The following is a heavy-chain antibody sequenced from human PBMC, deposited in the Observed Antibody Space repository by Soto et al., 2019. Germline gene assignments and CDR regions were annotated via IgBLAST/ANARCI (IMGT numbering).Heavy chain of an antibody. V-gene: IGHV2-5*02. CDR1: GFSLSTSGVG. D-gene: IGHD2-21*01. CDR3: AYGDLQGCPGS. Sequence: SGPTLVNPTQTLTLTCTFSGFSLSTSGVGVGWIRQPPGKALEWLALIYWDDDRRYSPSLKSRLTITKDTSKNQVVLTMTNMEPVDSSTSDCAYGDLQGCPGSWGQGTLVTVSS. CDR2: IYWDDDR. J-gene: IGHJ5*02.